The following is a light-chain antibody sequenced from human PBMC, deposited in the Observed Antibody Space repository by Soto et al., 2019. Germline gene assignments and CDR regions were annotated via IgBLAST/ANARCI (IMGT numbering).Light chain of an antibody. Sequence: EIVLTQSPATQSLSPGERAALSCRASQSVSSYLAWYQQKPGQAPRLLIYDASNRATGIPARFSGSGSGTDFTLTISSLEPEDFAVYYCQQRSNWLTFGGGTKV. CDR3: QQRSNWLT. CDR2: DAS. J-gene: IGKJ4*01. V-gene: IGKV3-11*01. CDR1: QSVSSY.